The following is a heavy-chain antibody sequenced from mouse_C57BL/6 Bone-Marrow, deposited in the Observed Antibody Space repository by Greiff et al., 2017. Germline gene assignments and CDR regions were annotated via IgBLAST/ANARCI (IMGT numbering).Heavy chain of an antibody. V-gene: IGHV1-81*01. Sequence: VQLQQSGAELARPGASVKLSCKASGYTFTSYGISWVKQRTGQGLEWIGEIYPRSGNTYYNEKFKGKATLTADKSSSPAYMELRRLTSEDSAVYFCAPLGCLAWFAYWGQGTLVTVSA. D-gene: IGHD6-1*01. CDR2: IYPRSGNT. CDR3: APLGCLAWFAY. J-gene: IGHJ3*01. CDR1: GYTFTSYG.